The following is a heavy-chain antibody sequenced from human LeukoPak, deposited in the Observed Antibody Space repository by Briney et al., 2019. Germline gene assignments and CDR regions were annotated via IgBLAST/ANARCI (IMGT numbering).Heavy chain of an antibody. V-gene: IGHV5-10-1*01. CDR3: ARRRGAISSWYFDL. D-gene: IGHD4/OR15-4a*01. CDR1: GYSFTSYW. CDR2: IDPSDSYT. J-gene: IGHJ2*01. Sequence: GESLKISCKGSGYSFTSYWIGWVRQMPGKGLEWMGRIDPSDSYTNYSPSFQGHVTISADKSISTAYLQWSSLTASDTAMYYCARRRGAISSWYFDLWGRGTLVTVSS.